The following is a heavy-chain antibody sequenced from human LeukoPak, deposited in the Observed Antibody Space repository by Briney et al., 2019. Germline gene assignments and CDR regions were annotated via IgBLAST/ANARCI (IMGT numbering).Heavy chain of an antibody. CDR2: IWYDGSNK. CDR3: ARGPSPRGYSYGYGPASFDY. CDR1: GFTFSSYG. Sequence: GGSLRLSCAASGFTFSSYGMHWVRQAPGKGLEWVAVIWYDGSNKYYADSVKGRFTISRDNSKNTLYLQMNSLRAEDTAVYYCARGPSPRGYSYGYGPASFDYWGQGTLVTVSS. V-gene: IGHV3-33*01. D-gene: IGHD5-18*01. J-gene: IGHJ4*02.